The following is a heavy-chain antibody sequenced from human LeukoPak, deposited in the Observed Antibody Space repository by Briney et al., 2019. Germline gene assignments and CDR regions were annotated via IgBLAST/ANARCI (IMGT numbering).Heavy chain of an antibody. CDR3: VFDSSGYLSRSLPPYFDY. J-gene: IGHJ4*02. CDR1: QGTFRRYA. V-gene: IGHV1-69*05. D-gene: IGHD3-22*01. CDR2: IIPIFGTA. Sequence: APVEASCKASQGTFRRYAISWVRQSPGQGLEWMGGIIPIFGTANYAQKFQGRVTLTTDESTSTAYMELTTLRSEDTAVYYCVFDSSGYLSRSLPPYFDYWGQGTLVTVSS.